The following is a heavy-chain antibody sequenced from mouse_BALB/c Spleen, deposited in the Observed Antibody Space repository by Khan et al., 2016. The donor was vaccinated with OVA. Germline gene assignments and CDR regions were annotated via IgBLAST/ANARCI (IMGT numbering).Heavy chain of an antibody. V-gene: IGHV1-4*01. CDR3: ARDGAYYRNDGWFAY. CDR1: GYTFTSYT. D-gene: IGHD2-14*01. CDR2: INPSSGYT. Sequence: QVQLQQSGAELARPGASVKMSCKASGYTFTSYTIHWIKQRPGQGLEWIGYINPSSGYTNYNQKFKDKATLTADKSSTTAYMQLSSLTSGDSAVYYWARDGAYYRNDGWFAYWGQGTLVTVSA. J-gene: IGHJ3*01.